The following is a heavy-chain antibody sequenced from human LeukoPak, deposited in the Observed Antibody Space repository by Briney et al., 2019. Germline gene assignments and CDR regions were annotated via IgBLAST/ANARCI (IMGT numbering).Heavy chain of an antibody. CDR1: GGSISSSSYY. CDR3: ASEIPPIQGYSSGGY. Sequence: SETLSLTCTVSGGSISSSSYYWGWIRQPPGKGLEWIGSIYYSGSTYYNPSLKSRVTISVDTSKNQFSLKLSSVTAADTAVYYCASEIPPIQGYSSGGYWGQGTLVTVSS. J-gene: IGHJ4*02. CDR2: IYYSGST. V-gene: IGHV4-39*01. D-gene: IGHD6-19*01.